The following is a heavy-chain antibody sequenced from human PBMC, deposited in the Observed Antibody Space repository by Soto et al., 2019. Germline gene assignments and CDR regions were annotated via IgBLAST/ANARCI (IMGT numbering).Heavy chain of an antibody. J-gene: IGHJ3*02. V-gene: IGHV1-46*03. CDR1: GYTFTSYY. D-gene: IGHD6-19*01. Sequence: GASVKVSCKASGYTFTSYYMHWVRQAPGQGLEWMGIINPSGGSTSYAQKFQGRVTMTRDTSTSTVYMELSSLRSEDTAVYYCASSSGWEDAFDIRGQGTMVTVSS. CDR3: ASSSGWEDAFDI. CDR2: INPSGGST.